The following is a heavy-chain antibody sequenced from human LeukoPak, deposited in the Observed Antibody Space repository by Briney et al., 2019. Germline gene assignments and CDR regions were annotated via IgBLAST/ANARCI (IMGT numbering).Heavy chain of an antibody. V-gene: IGHV3-11*01. Sequence: NAGGSLRLSCAASGFTFGDYYMTWVRQAPGKGLEWLSYISISGTTIHYADSVEGRFTISRDNAKKSVYLQMNNLGAEDTAVYYCARAGWFGELSRHLDYWGQGTLVTVSS. CDR3: ARAGWFGELSRHLDY. CDR2: ISISGTTI. CDR1: GFTFGDYY. D-gene: IGHD3-10*01. J-gene: IGHJ4*02.